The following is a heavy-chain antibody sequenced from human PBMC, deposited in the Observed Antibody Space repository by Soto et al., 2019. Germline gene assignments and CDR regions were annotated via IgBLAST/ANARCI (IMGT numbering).Heavy chain of an antibody. CDR1: GFTFDDYT. Sequence: GGSLRLSCGASGFTFDDYTVHWVRQAPGKGLEWVSLISWDGGSTYYADSVKGRFTISRDNSKNSLYLQMNSLRTEDTALYYCAKDITTMIVGPDAFDIWGQGTMVTVSS. V-gene: IGHV3-43*01. D-gene: IGHD3-22*01. CDR2: ISWDGGST. CDR3: AKDITTMIVGPDAFDI. J-gene: IGHJ3*02.